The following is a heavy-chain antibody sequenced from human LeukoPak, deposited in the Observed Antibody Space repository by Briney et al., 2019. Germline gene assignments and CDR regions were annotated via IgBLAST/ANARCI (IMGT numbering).Heavy chain of an antibody. Sequence: PGGSLRLSCAASGFAFSTYGMHWVRQAPGKGLEWVAFIPLDGSNKYYADSVQGRFTISRDNSKNTLYLQMNSLGAEDTAVYYCARGIAAAAKPFDYWGQGTLVTVSS. J-gene: IGHJ4*02. CDR2: IPLDGSNK. CDR1: GFAFSTYG. V-gene: IGHV3-30*02. D-gene: IGHD6-13*01. CDR3: ARGIAAAAKPFDY.